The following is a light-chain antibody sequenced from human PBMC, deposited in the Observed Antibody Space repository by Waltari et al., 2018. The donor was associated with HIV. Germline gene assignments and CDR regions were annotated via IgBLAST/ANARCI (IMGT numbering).Light chain of an antibody. CDR2: GAS. CDR3: QYFTSTPTYT. J-gene: IGKJ2*01. Sequence: EVVLTQSPGTLSLSPGERISLSCRAKQTVNKNFLTCYQQRPGQAPRLLIYGASNRATDIPDRFSGFGSGTDFTLIISTLDPEDSALYFCQYFTSTPTYTFGQGTKLEIK. CDR1: QTVNKNF. V-gene: IGKV3-20*01.